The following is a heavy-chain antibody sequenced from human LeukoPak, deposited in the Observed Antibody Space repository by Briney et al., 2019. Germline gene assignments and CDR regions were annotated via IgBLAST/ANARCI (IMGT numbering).Heavy chain of an antibody. D-gene: IGHD2-2*01. V-gene: IGHV4-34*01. Sequence: SETLSLTCAVYGGSFSGYYWSWIRQPPGKGLEWIGEINHSGSTNCNPSLKSRVTISVDTSKNQFSLKLSSVTAADTAVYYCARGSPNFDIVVVPAARRRNWFDPWGQGTLVTVSS. J-gene: IGHJ5*02. CDR3: ARGSPNFDIVVVPAARRRNWFDP. CDR2: INHSGST. CDR1: GGSFSGYY.